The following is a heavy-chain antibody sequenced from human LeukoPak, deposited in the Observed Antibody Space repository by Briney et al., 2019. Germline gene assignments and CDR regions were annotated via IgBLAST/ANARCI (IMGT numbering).Heavy chain of an antibody. CDR1: EFTFSRYA. CDR2: IAYDGSDM. D-gene: IGHD2-2*01. V-gene: IGHV3-30*14. J-gene: IGHJ6*02. CDR3: AKEDCSSSSCYAGNGMDV. Sequence: PGGSLRLSCAASEFTFSRYAIHWVRQAPGKGLERVAVIAYDGSDMYYADSVKGRFTISRDISKNTVYLQMTSLRAEDTAVYYCAKEDCSSSSCYAGNGMDVWGQGTTVTVSS.